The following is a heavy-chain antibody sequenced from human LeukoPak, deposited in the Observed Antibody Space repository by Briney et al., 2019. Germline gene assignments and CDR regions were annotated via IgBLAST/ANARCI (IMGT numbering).Heavy chain of an antibody. D-gene: IGHD5-12*01. CDR2: ISYDGSNK. CDR3: ARDGRGSQFIDI. Sequence: HPGRSLRLSCAASGFTFSSYAMHWVRQAPGKGLEWVAVISYDGSNKYYADSVKGRFTISRDNSKNTLYLQMNSLRAEDTAVYYCARDGRGSQFIDIWGQGTMVTVSS. CDR1: GFTFSSYA. V-gene: IGHV3-30-3*01. J-gene: IGHJ3*02.